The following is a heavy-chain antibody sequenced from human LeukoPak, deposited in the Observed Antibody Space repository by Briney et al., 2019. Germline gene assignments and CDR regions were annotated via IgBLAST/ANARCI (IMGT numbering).Heavy chain of an antibody. CDR1: GFTFSSYA. V-gene: IGHV3-30*18. CDR3: VKEGVEYSYSYGDY. D-gene: IGHD3-16*01. J-gene: IGHJ4*02. CDR2: ISYDGGDK. Sequence: GGSLRLSCAASGFTFSSYAMYWVRQAPGKGLEWVALISYDGGDKYYAESMKGRITISRDNAENTLYLQMNNLRPDDTAFYFCVKEGVEYSYSYGDYWGQGTLVTVSS.